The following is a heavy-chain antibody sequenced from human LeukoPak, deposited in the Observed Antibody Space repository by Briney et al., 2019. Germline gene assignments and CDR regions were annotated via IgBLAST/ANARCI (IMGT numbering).Heavy chain of an antibody. Sequence: MPGGSLRLSCAASGFTFSSYSMNWVRQAPGKGLEWVSSISSSSSYIYYADPVKGRFTISRDNAKNSLYLQMNSLRAEDTAVYYCARDCRFGENSWFDPWGQGTLVTVSS. J-gene: IGHJ5*02. CDR1: GFTFSSYS. CDR2: ISSSSSYI. CDR3: ARDCRFGENSWFDP. D-gene: IGHD3-10*01. V-gene: IGHV3-21*01.